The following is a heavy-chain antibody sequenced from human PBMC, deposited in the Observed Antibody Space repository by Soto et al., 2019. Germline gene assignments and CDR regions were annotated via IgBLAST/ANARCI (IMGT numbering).Heavy chain of an antibody. CDR2: ISGSGGTT. CDR1: GFTFSSYT. CDR3: AKSSSGYYHYYFDY. V-gene: IGHV3-23*01. Sequence: GGSLRLSCAASGFTFSSYTINWVRQAPGKGLEWVSAISGSGGTTYHADSVKGRFTISRDNSKNTLYLQMTSLRAEDTAVYYCAKSSSGYYHYYFDYWGQGTLVTAPQ. D-gene: IGHD3-22*01. J-gene: IGHJ4*02.